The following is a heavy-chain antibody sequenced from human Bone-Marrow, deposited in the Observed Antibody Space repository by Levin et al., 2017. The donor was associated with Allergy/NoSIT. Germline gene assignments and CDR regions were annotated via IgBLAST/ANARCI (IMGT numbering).Heavy chain of an antibody. J-gene: IGHJ6*03. CDR2: MYYSGST. CDR3: GRSYYDFWSGYPAPLGYMDV. V-gene: IGHV4-31*02. Sequence: RRVGYYWTWIRQRPGKGLEWIGYMYYSGSTYYTPSLKSRVQRSVDTSKNQFSLKLSSVTAADTAVYYCGRSYYDFWSGYPAPLGYMDVWGKGTTVTVSS. CDR1: RRVGYY. D-gene: IGHD3-3*01.